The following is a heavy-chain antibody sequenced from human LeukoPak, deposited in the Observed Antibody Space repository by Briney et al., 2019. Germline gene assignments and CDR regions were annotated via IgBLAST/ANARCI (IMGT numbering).Heavy chain of an antibody. CDR1: GFTFSSYA. Sequence: GGSLRLSCAASGFTFSSYAMHWVRQAPGKGLVWVSRINTDGNAISYADSVRGRFTISRDNAKNTLYLQVNNLKAEDTAVYYCTRSRYSGSSMEYWGQGTQVTVSS. CDR2: INTDGNAI. D-gene: IGHD1-26*01. V-gene: IGHV3-74*01. CDR3: TRSRYSGSSMEY. J-gene: IGHJ4*02.